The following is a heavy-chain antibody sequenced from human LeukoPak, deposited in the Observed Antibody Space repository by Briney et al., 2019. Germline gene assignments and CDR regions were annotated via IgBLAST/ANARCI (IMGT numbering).Heavy chain of an antibody. CDR3: ARGVNEGYSYGYFSC. D-gene: IGHD5-18*01. V-gene: IGHV4-61*02. CDR1: GGSISSGSYY. CDR2: LYTSGST. Sequence: SQTLSLTCTVSGGSISSGSYYWSWIRQPGGKGLEWIGRLYTSGSTNYNPSLKSRVTISVDTSKNQFSLKLSSVTAADTAVYYCARGVNEGYSYGYFSCWGQGTPVTVSS. J-gene: IGHJ4*02.